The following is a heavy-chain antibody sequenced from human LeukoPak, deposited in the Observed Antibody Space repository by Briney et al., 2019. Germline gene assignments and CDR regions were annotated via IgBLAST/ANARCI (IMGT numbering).Heavy chain of an antibody. V-gene: IGHV4-4*07. CDR1: GGSISSYY. CDR3: ARDQSGLAARGYYYYMGV. Sequence: PSETLSLTCTVSGGSISSYYWSWIRQPAGKGLEWIGRIYTSGSTNYNPSLKSRVTMSVDTSKNQFSLKLSSVTAADTAVYYCARDQSGLAARGYYYYMGVWGKGTTVTVSS. CDR2: IYTSGST. J-gene: IGHJ6*03. D-gene: IGHD6-6*01.